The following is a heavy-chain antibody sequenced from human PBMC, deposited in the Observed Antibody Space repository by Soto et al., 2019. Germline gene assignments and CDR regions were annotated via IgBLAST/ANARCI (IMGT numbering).Heavy chain of an antibody. CDR1: GGSFSGYY. Sequence: SETLSLTCAVYGGSFSGYYWSWIRQPPGKGLEWIGEINHSGSTNYNPSLKSRVTISVDTSKNQFSLKLSSVTAADTAVYYCVRLGFWSGYYGMDVWGQGTTVTVSS. V-gene: IGHV4-34*01. CDR3: VRLGFWSGYYGMDV. D-gene: IGHD3-3*01. CDR2: INHSGST. J-gene: IGHJ6*02.